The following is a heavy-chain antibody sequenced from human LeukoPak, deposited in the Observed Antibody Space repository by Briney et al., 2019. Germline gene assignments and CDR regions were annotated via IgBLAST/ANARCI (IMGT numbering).Heavy chain of an antibody. CDR2: ISYDGSNK. V-gene: IGHV3-30*18. CDR1: GFTFTTYW. D-gene: IGHD2-15*01. Sequence: PGGSLRLSCAASGFTFTTYWLGWVRQAPGKGLEWVAVISYDGSNKYYADSVKGRFTISRDNSKNTLYLQMNSLRAEDTAVYYCAKDGSPYCSGGSCYLDYWGQGTLVTVSS. J-gene: IGHJ4*02. CDR3: AKDGSPYCSGGSCYLDY.